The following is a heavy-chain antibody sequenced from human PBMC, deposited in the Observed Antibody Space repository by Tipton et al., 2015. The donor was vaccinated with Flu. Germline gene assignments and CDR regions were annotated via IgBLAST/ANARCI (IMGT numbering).Heavy chain of an antibody. D-gene: IGHD3-3*01. J-gene: IGHJ6*02. V-gene: IGHV1-18*01. CDR2: ISANNGNT. CDR1: GYSFSSYG. Sequence: QLVQSGAEVKKPGASVKVSCEASGYSFSSYGISWVRQAPGQGLEWMGWISANNGNTKYDQKFQGRVTMTTDTSTSTAYMEVRSLRSDDTAVYYCARDGPSVRFLEWLTEYGMDVWGQGATVTVSS. CDR3: ARDGPSVRFLEWLTEYGMDV.